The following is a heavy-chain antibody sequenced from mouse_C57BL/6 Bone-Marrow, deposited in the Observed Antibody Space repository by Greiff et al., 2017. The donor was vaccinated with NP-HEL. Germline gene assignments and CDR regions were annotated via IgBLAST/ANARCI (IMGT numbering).Heavy chain of an antibody. V-gene: IGHV14-1*01. J-gene: IGHJ4*01. CDR2: IDPEDGDT. D-gene: IGHD1-1*01. CDR3: TTYGSSLNYYAMDY. Sequence: VQLQQSGAELVRPGASVKLSCTASGFNIKDYYMHWVKQRPEQGLEWIGRIDPEDGDTEYAPKFQGKATMTADTSSNTAYLQLSSLTSEDTAVYYCTTYGSSLNYYAMDYWGQGTSVTVSS. CDR1: GFNIKDYY.